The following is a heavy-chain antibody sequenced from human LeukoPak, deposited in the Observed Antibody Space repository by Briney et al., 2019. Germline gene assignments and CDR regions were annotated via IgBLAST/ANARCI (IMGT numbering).Heavy chain of an antibody. CDR3: ARDSSPSIAMDY. V-gene: IGHV3-11*01. CDR2: ISSSGSTI. J-gene: IGHJ4*02. D-gene: IGHD6-6*01. CDR1: GFTFSDYY. Sequence: PGGSLRLSCAASGFTFSDYYMSWIRQAPGKGLEWVSYISSSGSTIYYADSVKGRFTISRDNAKNSPYLQMNSLRAEDTAVYYCARDSSPSIAMDYWGQGTLVTVSS.